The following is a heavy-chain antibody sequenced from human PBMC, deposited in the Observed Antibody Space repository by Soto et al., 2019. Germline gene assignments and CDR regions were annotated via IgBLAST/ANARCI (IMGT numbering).Heavy chain of an antibody. CDR3: ARGGRYNWNYHRRYFDY. CDR1: GFTFSSYA. D-gene: IGHD1-7*01. CDR2: ISYDGSNK. Sequence: QVQLVESGGGVVQPGRSLRLSCAASGFTFSSYAMHWVRQAPGKGLEWVAVISYDGSNKYYADSVKGRFTISRDNSKNTLYLQMNRLRAEDTAVYYCARGGRYNWNYHRRYFDYWGQGTLVTVSS. J-gene: IGHJ4*02. V-gene: IGHV3-30-3*01.